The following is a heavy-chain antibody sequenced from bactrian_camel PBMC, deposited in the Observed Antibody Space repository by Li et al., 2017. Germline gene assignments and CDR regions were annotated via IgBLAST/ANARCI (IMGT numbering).Heavy chain of an antibody. CDR2: IRFGGGRT. CDR1: GNAVRVNC. CDR3: AAALRENPGSCAWGSPANY. D-gene: IGHD1*01. Sequence: VQLVESGGGSVQAGGSLRLSCSVSGNAVRVNCMSWFRQGPGQEREGVAGIRFGGGRTYYADSVKGRFTLSRDNAKNTMYLIMNSLKPEDTAMYYCAAALRENPGSCAWGSPANYYGQGTQVTVS. V-gene: IGHV3S1*01. J-gene: IGHJ4*01.